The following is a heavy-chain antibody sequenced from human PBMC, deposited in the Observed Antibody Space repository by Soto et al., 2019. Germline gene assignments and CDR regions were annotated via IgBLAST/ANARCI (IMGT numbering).Heavy chain of an antibody. D-gene: IGHD3-22*01. CDR1: GDTISSGTYY. CDR2: IYNRGST. J-gene: IGHJ4*02. Sequence: QVQLQESGPGLVKPSQTLSLTCTVSGDTISSGTYYWSWIRQHPEKGLEWIGYIYNRGSTYYNPSLKSRLTISIDTSKNQFSLQLSSVTAVDTAVYYCARDSGPNSGYGGFDYWGQGTLVTVSS. CDR3: ARDSGPNSGYGGFDY. V-gene: IGHV4-31*03.